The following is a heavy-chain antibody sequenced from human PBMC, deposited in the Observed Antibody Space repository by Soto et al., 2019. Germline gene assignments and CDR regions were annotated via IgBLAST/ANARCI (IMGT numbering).Heavy chain of an antibody. V-gene: IGHV4-59*01. Sequence: SETLSLTCTVSGGSISRYYRSWIRQTAGNRLEWIRYIYSRGRTNYNPTLKSRVTISVDTAKSQFSLKLSSVTAADTAVYYCARDSGWYVDYWGQGTLVTVSS. CDR3: ARDSGWYVDY. D-gene: IGHD6-19*01. J-gene: IGHJ4*02. CDR1: GGSISRYY. CDR2: IYSRGRT.